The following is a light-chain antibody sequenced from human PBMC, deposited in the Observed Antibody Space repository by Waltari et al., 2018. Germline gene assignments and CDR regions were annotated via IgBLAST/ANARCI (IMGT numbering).Light chain of an antibody. CDR2: GAS. J-gene: IGKJ2*01. Sequence: DIVLTQSPGTLSLSPGERATLSCRTSQSVNSYLAWNQQKPGQAPRRLIYGASTRATGVPERFSGSGSGTDFTLTISRLEPEDFAVYYCQQYDRSPPTYTFGQGTKVEI. CDR1: QSVNSY. V-gene: IGKV3-20*01. CDR3: QQYDRSPPTYT.